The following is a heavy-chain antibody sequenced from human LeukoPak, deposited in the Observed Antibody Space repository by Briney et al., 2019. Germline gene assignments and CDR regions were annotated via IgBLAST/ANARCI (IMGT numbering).Heavy chain of an antibody. J-gene: IGHJ4*02. CDR1: GGTFSSYA. CDR2: IIPIFGTA. V-gene: IGHV1-69*06. CDR3: VRVYRPGGFDY. D-gene: IGHD1-26*01. Sequence: ASVKVSCKASGGTFSSYAISWVRQPPGQGLEWMVGIIPIFGTANYAQKFQGRVTITADKSTSTAYMELSSLRSEDTAVYYCVRVYRPGGFDYWGQGTLVTVSS.